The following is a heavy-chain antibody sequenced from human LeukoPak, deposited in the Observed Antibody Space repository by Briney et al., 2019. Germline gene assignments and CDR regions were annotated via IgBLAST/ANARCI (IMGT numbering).Heavy chain of an antibody. D-gene: IGHD1-26*01. J-gene: IGHJ6*03. CDR1: GYTFSDYD. CDR2: INPNSGNA. V-gene: IGHV1-8*01. CDR3: ARALAWGGSSYSYYYMDV. Sequence: ASVKVSCKASGYTFSDYDINWVRQATGQGLEWMGWINPNSGNAGYAQKFQGRVTMTRNTSISTAYMELSSLRTEETAVYYCARALAWGGSSYSYYYMDVWDKGTTVTVSS.